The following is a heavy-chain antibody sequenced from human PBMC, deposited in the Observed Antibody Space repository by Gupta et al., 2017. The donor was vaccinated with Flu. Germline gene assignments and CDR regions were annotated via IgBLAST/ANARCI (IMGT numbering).Heavy chain of an antibody. Sequence: QLQLQESGPGLVKPSETLSLTCTVSGGSISSSSYYWGWIRQPPGKGLEWIGSIYYSGSTYYNPSLKSRVTISVDTSKNQFSLKLSSVTAADTAVYYCATVGYCSSTSCYNDYYYYGMDVWGQGTTVTVSS. CDR3: ATVGYCSSTSCYNDYYYYGMDV. J-gene: IGHJ6*02. CDR1: GGSISSSSYY. CDR2: IYYSGST. V-gene: IGHV4-39*01. D-gene: IGHD2-2*02.